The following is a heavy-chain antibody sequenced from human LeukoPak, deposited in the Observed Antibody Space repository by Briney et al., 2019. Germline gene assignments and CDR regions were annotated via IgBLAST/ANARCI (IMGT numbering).Heavy chain of an antibody. CDR3: ARVEGTDYGMDV. V-gene: IGHV4-59*01. CDR2: IYYSGST. Sequence: PSETLSLTCTVSGGSISSYYWSWIRQPPGKGLEWIEYIYYSGSTNYNPSLKSRVTISVDTSKNQFSLKLSSVTAADTAVYYCARVEGTDYGMDVWGQGTTVTVSS. CDR1: GGSISSYY. D-gene: IGHD1-1*01. J-gene: IGHJ6*02.